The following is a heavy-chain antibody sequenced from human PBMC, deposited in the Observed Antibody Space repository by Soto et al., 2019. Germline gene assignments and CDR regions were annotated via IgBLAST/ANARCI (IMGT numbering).Heavy chain of an antibody. Sequence: SETLSLTCTVSGGFISSSTNYWAWIRQSPGKGLEWIANIYYTGTTFYNPSLRSRVSMTIDASKNRFSLNLSSVTASDTALYYCARHEYVSSSYDLLDVWGRGTMVTVSS. J-gene: IGHJ3*01. D-gene: IGHD3-22*01. CDR3: ARHEYVSSSYDLLDV. CDR2: IYYTGTT. V-gene: IGHV4-39*01. CDR1: GGFISSSTNY.